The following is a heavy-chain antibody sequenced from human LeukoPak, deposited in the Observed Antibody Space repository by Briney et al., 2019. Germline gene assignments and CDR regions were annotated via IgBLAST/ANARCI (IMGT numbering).Heavy chain of an antibody. V-gene: IGHV3-74*01. CDR2: INSDGSST. J-gene: IGHJ5*02. Sequence: GGSLRLSCAASGFTFSSYWMHWVRQAPGKGLVWVSRINSDGSSTSYADSVKGRFTISRDNSKNTLYLQMNSLRAEDTAVYYCAKDTIFGVNWFDPWGQGTLVTVSS. D-gene: IGHD3-3*01. CDR1: GFTFSSYW. CDR3: AKDTIFGVNWFDP.